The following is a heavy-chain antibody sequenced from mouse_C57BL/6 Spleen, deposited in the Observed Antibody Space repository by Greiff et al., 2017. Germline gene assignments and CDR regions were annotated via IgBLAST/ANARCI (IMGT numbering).Heavy chain of an antibody. CDR1: GFTFSDYG. Sequence: EVKLVESGGGLVKPGGSLKLSCAASGFTFSDYGMHWVRQAPEKGLEWVAYISSGSSTIYYADTVKGRFTISRDNAKNTLFLQMTSLRSEDTAMYYCARRLHSAFDYWGQGTTLTVSS. V-gene: IGHV5-17*01. CDR2: ISSGSSTI. D-gene: IGHD1-2*01. CDR3: ARRLHSAFDY. J-gene: IGHJ2*01.